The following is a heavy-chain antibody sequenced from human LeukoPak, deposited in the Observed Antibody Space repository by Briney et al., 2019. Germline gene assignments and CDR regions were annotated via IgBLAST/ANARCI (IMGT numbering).Heavy chain of an antibody. Sequence: ASVKVSCKASGGTFSSYAINWVRQAPGQGLEWMGGIIPIFGTANYAQKFQGRVTITADESTSTAYMELSSLRSEDTAVYYCASEERWLQSIRGYYFDYWGQGTLVTVSS. J-gene: IGHJ4*02. CDR3: ASEERWLQSIRGYYFDY. D-gene: IGHD5-24*01. V-gene: IGHV1-69*13. CDR2: IIPIFGTA. CDR1: GGTFSSYA.